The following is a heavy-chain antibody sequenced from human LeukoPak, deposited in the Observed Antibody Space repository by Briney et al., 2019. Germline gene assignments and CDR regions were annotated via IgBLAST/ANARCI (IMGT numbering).Heavy chain of an antibody. Sequence: GGSLRLSCAASGFTFSSYWMHWVRQAPGKGLVWVSRINSDGSSTSYADSVKGRFTISRDNAKNTLYLQMNSLRAEDTAVYYCARSTTRLMYDSNFDYWGQGTLVTVSS. CDR2: INSDGSST. V-gene: IGHV3-74*01. D-gene: IGHD1-1*01. CDR3: ARSTTRLMYDSNFDY. CDR1: GFTFSSYW. J-gene: IGHJ4*02.